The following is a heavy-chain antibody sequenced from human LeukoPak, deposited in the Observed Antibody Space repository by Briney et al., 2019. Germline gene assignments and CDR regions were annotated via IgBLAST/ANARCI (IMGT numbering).Heavy chain of an antibody. CDR3: AKVDGSGNSVFDY. J-gene: IGHJ4*02. D-gene: IGHD3-22*01. V-gene: IGHV3-74*01. CDR1: ALTLNTYW. CDR2: INPDGRST. Sequence: LPGRSLRLSFAASALTLNTYWMDSVRQPPGKGLVWVSRINPDGRSTNYADSVKGRFTISRDNAKNTLYLQMNSLRAEGTAIYFCAKVDGSGNSVFDYWGQGTLVPVSS.